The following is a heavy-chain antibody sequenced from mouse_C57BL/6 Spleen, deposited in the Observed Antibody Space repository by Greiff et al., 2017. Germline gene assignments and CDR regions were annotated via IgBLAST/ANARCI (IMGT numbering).Heavy chain of an antibody. D-gene: IGHD4-1*02. J-gene: IGHJ2*01. Sequence: QVQLQQSGAELARPGASVKLSCKASGYTFTSYGISWVKQRTGQGLEWIGEIYPRSGNTYYNEKFKGKATLSADKSSSTAYMELRSLTSDDSAVYFCARLAPSTGFDYWGQGTTLTVSS. CDR1: GYTFTSYG. V-gene: IGHV1-81*01. CDR3: ARLAPSTGFDY. CDR2: IYPRSGNT.